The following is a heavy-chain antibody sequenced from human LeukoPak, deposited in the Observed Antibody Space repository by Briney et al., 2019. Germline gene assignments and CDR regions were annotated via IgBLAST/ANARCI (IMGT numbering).Heavy chain of an antibody. V-gene: IGHV4-59*12. CDR2: IYYSGST. J-gene: IGHJ6*02. D-gene: IGHD3-22*01. CDR3: ARDRVSSGYYYGYYGMDV. Sequence: PSETLSVTCTVSGGSISSYYWSWIRQPPGKGLEWIGYIYYSGSTNYNPSLKSRVTISVDTSKNQFSLKLSSVTAADTAVYYCARDRVSSGYYYGYYGMDVWGQGTTVTVSS. CDR1: GGSISSYY.